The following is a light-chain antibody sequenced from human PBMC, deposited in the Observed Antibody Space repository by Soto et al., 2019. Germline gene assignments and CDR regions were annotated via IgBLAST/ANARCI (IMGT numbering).Light chain of an antibody. CDR2: DAS. Sequence: EVVLTQSPATLSLSPGERATLSCRPSQSVSRYLAWYQQKPGQAPRLLIYDASNRATGIPARFSGSGSGTDFTLTISSLAPEDSAVYYCQQRSLWPVTFGHGTRLEIK. CDR1: QSVSRY. V-gene: IGKV3-11*01. J-gene: IGKJ5*01. CDR3: QQRSLWPVT.